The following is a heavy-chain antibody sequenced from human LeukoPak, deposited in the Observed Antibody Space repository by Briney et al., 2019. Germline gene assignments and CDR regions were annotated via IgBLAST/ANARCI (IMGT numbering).Heavy chain of an antibody. J-gene: IGHJ4*02. CDR2: ISAYNDNT. V-gene: IGHV1-18*01. CDR3: ATPVWYYYDSSGRRGVADY. CDR1: GYTFTSYG. D-gene: IGHD3-22*01. Sequence: ASVKVSCKASGYTFTSYGITWVRQAPGQGLEWMGWISAYNDNTNYAQKFQGRVTMTTDTSTSTVYMELRSLRSDDTAVYYCATPVWYYYDSSGRRGVADYWGQGTLVTVSS.